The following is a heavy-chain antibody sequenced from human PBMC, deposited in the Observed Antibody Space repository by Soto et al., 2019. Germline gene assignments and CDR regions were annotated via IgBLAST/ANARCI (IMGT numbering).Heavy chain of an antibody. Sequence: ASVKVSCKASGGTFSSYAISWVRQAPGQGLEWMGGIIPIFGTANYAQKFQGRVTITGDMSTSTAYMELSSLRSEDTAVYYCAAELPTQSAYYYYYMDVWGKGTTVTVSS. CDR2: IIPIFGTA. V-gene: IGHV1-69*06. CDR3: AAELPTQSAYYYYYMDV. D-gene: IGHD4-4*01. CDR1: GGTFSSYA. J-gene: IGHJ6*03.